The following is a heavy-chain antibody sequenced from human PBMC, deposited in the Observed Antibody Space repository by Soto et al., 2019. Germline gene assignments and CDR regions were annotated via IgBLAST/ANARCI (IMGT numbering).Heavy chain of an antibody. CDR2: SYWDDDK. CDR1: GFSLSTSGVG. V-gene: IGHV2-5*02. J-gene: IGHJ5*02. D-gene: IGHD3-22*01. Sequence: SGPTLVNPTQTLTLTCTFSGFSLSTSGVGVGWIRQPPGKALEWLALSYWDDDKRYSPALKSRLTITKDPSKNQVVLTMTNMDPVATAPYYCAHSLIGYYYDSSGSNWFDPWGQGTLVTVSS. CDR3: AHSLIGYYYDSSGSNWFDP.